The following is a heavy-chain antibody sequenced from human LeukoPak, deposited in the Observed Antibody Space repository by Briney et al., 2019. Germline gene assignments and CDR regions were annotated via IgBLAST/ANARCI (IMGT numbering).Heavy chain of an antibody. Sequence: GGFLRLSCAASGFTVSSNYMSWVRQAPGKGLEWVSVIYSGGSTYYADSVKGRFTISRDNSKNTLYLQMNSLRAEDTAVYYCARGDSYYDILTGYISWGQGTLVTVSS. J-gene: IGHJ4*02. CDR3: ARGDSYYDILTGYIS. CDR2: IYSGGST. CDR1: GFTVSSNY. D-gene: IGHD3-9*01. V-gene: IGHV3-53*01.